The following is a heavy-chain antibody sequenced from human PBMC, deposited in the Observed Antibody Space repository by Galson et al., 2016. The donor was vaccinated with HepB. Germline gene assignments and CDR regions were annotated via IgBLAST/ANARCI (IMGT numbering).Heavy chain of an antibody. D-gene: IGHD6-6*01. CDR1: GFTFGIYS. CDR3: ARDRELTIAARPDFFDY. V-gene: IGHV3-48*01. J-gene: IGHJ4*02. CDR2: ISTSSGTI. Sequence: SLRLSCAASGFTFGIYSMNWVRQAPGKGLEWISYISTSSGTIYYADSVKDRFTISRDNAKSSLYLQMNSLRAEDTAVYYCARDRELTIAARPDFFDYWGQGTLVTVSS.